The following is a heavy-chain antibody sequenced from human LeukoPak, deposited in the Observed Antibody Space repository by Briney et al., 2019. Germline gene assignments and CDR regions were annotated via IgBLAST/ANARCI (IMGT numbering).Heavy chain of an antibody. V-gene: IGHV3-7*01. CDR3: ARDGVGIAARDY. CDR1: GFNFNTYT. J-gene: IGHJ4*02. CDR2: IKHDGSEK. D-gene: IGHD3-3*01. Sequence: GGSLRLSCAASGFNFNTYTMNWVRQAPGKGLEWVANIKHDGSEKYYVDSVRGRFTISRDNAKNSLYLQMNSLTGEDTGLYYCARDGVGIAARDYWGQGTLVTVSS.